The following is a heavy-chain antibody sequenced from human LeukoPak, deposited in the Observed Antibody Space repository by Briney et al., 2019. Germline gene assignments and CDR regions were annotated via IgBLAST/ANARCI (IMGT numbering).Heavy chain of an antibody. CDR1: GGSISSSNYY. J-gene: IGHJ4*02. V-gene: IGHV4-39*07. CDR2: IFNSGST. CDR3: AINGPIAAAVDY. D-gene: IGHD6-13*01. Sequence: SETLSLTCTVSGGSISSSNYYWGWIRQPPGKGLEWIGYIFNSGSTYYNPSLKSRVTILVDTSRNQFSLKLSSVTAADTAVYYCAINGPIAAAVDYWGQGTLVTVSS.